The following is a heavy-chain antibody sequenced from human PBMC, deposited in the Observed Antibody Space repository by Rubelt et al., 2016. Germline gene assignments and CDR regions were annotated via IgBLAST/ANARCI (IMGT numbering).Heavy chain of an antibody. CDR2: TSYDGSNR. CDR3: ARDSGGLEDYFDY. D-gene: IGHD3-16*01. Sequence: VESGGGLVQPGGSLRLSCAASGFTVSTNYMSWVRQAPGKGLEWVAVTSYDGSNRYYADSVKGRFTISRDNSKNTLYLQMDSLRAEDTAVYYCARDSGGLEDYFDYWGQGTLVTVSS. V-gene: IGHV3-30*03. CDR1: GFTVSTNY. J-gene: IGHJ4*02.